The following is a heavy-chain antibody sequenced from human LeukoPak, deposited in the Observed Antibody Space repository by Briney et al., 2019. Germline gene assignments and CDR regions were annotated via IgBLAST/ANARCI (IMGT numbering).Heavy chain of an antibody. CDR1: GGTFSSYA. Sequence: ASVKVSCKASGGTFSSYAISWVRQAPGQGLEWMGGIIPIFGTANYAQKFQGRVTITADKSTSTAYMELSSLRSEDTAVYYCATRYYAILTGYYEEYYFDYWGQGTLVTVSS. D-gene: IGHD3-9*01. J-gene: IGHJ4*02. CDR3: ATRYYAILTGYYEEYYFDY. V-gene: IGHV1-69*06. CDR2: IIPIFGTA.